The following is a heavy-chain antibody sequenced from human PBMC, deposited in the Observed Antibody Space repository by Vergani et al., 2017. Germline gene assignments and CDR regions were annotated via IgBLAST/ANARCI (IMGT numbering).Heavy chain of an antibody. CDR2: ISGSGGST. V-gene: IGHV3-23*01. CDR1: GFTFSSYA. CDR3: APTSGIAVAGKVDY. D-gene: IGHD6-19*01. Sequence: EVQLLESGGGLVQPGGSLRLSCAASGFTFSSYAMSWVRQAPGKGLEWVSAISGSGGSTYYADSVKGRFTISRDNSKNTLYLQMNSLRAEDTDVYYCAPTSGIAVAGKVDYWGQGTLVTVSS. J-gene: IGHJ4*02.